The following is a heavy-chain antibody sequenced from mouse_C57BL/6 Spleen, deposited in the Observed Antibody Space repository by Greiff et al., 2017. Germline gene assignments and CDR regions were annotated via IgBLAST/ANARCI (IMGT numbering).Heavy chain of an antibody. CDR3: ALTAQARGYYFDY. V-gene: IGHV1-9*01. Sequence: VQLQQSGAELMKPGASVKLSCKATGYTFPGYWIEWVKQRPGPGLAWIGEILPGSVITNYNGKFKGKATFTADTSSNTAYMQLSSLTTEDSAIYYCALTAQARGYYFDYWGQGTTLTVSS. CDR1: GYTFPGYW. CDR2: ILPGSVIT. J-gene: IGHJ2*01. D-gene: IGHD3-2*02.